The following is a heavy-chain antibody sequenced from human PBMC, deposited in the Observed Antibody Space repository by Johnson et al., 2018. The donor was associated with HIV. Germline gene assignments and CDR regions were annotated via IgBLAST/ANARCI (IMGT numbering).Heavy chain of an antibody. D-gene: IGHD6-6*01. CDR2: INWNGGST. Sequence: VQLVESGGGVVRPGGSLRLSCAASVFTFDDYGMSWVRQAPGKGLEWVSGINWNGGSTGYADSVKGRFTISRDNAKNSLYLQMNSLRAEDTALYYCARALPYSSSHTDAFDIWGQGTMVTVSS. J-gene: IGHJ3*02. V-gene: IGHV3-20*04. CDR1: VFTFDDYG. CDR3: ARALPYSSSHTDAFDI.